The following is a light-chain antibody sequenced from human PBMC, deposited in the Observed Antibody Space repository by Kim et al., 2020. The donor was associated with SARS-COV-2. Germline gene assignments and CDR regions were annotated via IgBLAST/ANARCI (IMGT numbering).Light chain of an antibody. CDR1: QSVSSSY. J-gene: IGKJ1*01. CDR3: QQYGSSPRT. CDR2: GAS. V-gene: IGKV3-20*01. Sequence: SPGKSATPSCRASQSVSSSYLAWNQQKPGQAPRLLIYGASSRATGIPDRFSGSGSGTDFTLTISRLEPEDFAVYYCQQYGSSPRTFGQGTKVDIK.